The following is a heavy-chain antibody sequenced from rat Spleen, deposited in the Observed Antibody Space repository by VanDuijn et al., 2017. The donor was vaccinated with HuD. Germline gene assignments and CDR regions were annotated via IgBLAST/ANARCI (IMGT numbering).Heavy chain of an antibody. V-gene: IGHV5-58*01. D-gene: IGHD4-4*01. CDR2: INPDGSST. Sequence: EVQLVETGGGLVQPGRSLKLSCVASGFTFSSNWLNWIRQAPGKGLEWVAAINPDGSSTSYPDSLKGRFTISRDNAQNTLYLQMSKLGSEDTAIYYCVREDAGVNYWGQGVMVTVSS. CDR1: GFTFSSNW. CDR3: VREDAGVNY. J-gene: IGHJ2*01.